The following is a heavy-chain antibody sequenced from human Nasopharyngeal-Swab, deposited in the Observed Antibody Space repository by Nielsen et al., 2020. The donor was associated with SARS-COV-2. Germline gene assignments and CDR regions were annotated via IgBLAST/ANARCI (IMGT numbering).Heavy chain of an antibody. CDR2: IIPILGIA. CDR3: ARGDTWVTVVTRRAFDI. D-gene: IGHD4-23*01. J-gene: IGHJ3*02. Sequence: SVKVSCKASGGTFSSYAISWVRQAPGQGLEWMGRIIPILGIANYAQKFQGRVTITADKSTSTAYMELSSLSSEDTAVYYCARGDTWVTVVTRRAFDIWGQGTMVTVSS. CDR1: GGTFSSYA. V-gene: IGHV1-69*04.